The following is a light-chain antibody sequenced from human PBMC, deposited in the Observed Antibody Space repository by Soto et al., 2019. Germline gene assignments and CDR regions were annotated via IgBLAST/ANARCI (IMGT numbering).Light chain of an antibody. CDR1: QSITNTF. CDR2: AAS. J-gene: IGKJ1*01. V-gene: IGKV3-20*01. Sequence: EIVLTQSPGTLSLSPREGATLSCRASQSITNTFLAWYQQRPGQSPRFLIYAASRRATGIPDRLSGSGSKAHLNLTSSGLVPEDSALNYCHQYYRSWTFAQRTRVE. CDR3: HQYYRSWT.